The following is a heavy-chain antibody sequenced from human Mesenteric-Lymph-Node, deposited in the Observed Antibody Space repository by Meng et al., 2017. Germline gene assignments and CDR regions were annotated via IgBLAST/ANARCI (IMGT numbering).Heavy chain of an antibody. CDR1: GFRFSRYW. CDR3: ARDSRDIVVIPSAPKYYYNFGMDV. D-gene: IGHD2-2*01. Sequence: GESLHISCAASGFRFSRYWMSWVRQAPGNGLEWVANIKQDGSEKYYVDSVKGRFTISRDNAKNSLYLQMNSLRVEDTAVYYCARDSRDIVVIPSAPKYYYNFGMDVWGQGTTVTVSS. J-gene: IGHJ6*02. CDR2: IKQDGSEK. V-gene: IGHV3-7*01.